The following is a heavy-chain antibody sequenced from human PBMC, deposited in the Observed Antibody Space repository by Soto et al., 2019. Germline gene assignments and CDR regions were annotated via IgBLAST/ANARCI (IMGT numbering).Heavy chain of an antibody. CDR3: ARYIPGVRYYGMDV. CDR2: IGESGTPT. D-gene: IGHD2-2*01. J-gene: IGHJ6*02. CDR1: GFTFSSYA. V-gene: IGHV3-23*01. Sequence: EVQLLESGGGLVQPGGSLRLSCAASGFTFSSYAMKWVRQAPGKGLEWVSLIGESGTPTYYADSVKGRFTISRDNSGNTRVLEMYSLRAEDTAGYYCARYIPGVRYYGMDVWGQGTTVTVSS.